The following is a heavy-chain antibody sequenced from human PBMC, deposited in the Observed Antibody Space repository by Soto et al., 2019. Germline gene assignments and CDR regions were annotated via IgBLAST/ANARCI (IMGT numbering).Heavy chain of an antibody. J-gene: IGHJ4*02. CDR1: NGSINSAGHF. CDR3: ARGFGGVWLDYYDF. Sequence: SETLSLTCSVSNGSINSAGHFWSWLRQHPGKGLEWLGYIYYTGSTYYNPALQRRAVFSIDTSKTRFSLKLTSVTAADTAVYYCARGFGGVWLDYYDFWGQGTQVTVSS. CDR2: IYYTGST. D-gene: IGHD3-16*01. V-gene: IGHV4-31*03.